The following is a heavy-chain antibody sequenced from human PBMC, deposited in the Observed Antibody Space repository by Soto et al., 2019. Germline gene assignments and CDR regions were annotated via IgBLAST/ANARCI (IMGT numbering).Heavy chain of an antibody. CDR2: ISAYNGNT. CDR1: GYTFTSYG. CDR3: ARDGYSSSSWVEHPATSYGMDV. Sequence: ASVKVSCKASGYTFTSYGISWVRQAPGQGLEWMGWISAYNGNTNYAQKLQGRVTMTTDTSTSTAYMELRSLRSDDTAVYYCARDGYSSSSWVEHPATSYGMDVWGQGTTVTVSS. J-gene: IGHJ6*02. D-gene: IGHD6-6*01. V-gene: IGHV1-18*01.